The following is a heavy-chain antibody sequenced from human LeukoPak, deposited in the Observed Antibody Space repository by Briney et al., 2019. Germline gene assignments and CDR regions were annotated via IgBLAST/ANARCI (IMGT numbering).Heavy chain of an antibody. V-gene: IGHV3-30*02. Sequence: GGSLRLSCAASGFTFSSYGMHWVRQAPGKGLEWVAFIRYDGSNKYYADSVKGRFTISRDNSKNTLSLQMNSLRAEDTAVYYCAKAGYGSGSYFFDYWGQGTLVTVSS. J-gene: IGHJ4*02. CDR2: IRYDGSNK. CDR3: AKAGYGSGSYFFDY. D-gene: IGHD3-10*01. CDR1: GFTFSSYG.